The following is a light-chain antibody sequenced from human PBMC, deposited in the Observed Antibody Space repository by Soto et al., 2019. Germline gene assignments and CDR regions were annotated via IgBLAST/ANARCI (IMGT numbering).Light chain of an antibody. J-gene: IGKJ3*01. V-gene: IGKV3-20*01. CDR3: QQYGSSQFT. CDR1: QSISSSS. CDR2: GAS. Sequence: EIVLTQSPGTLSLSPGERATLSCRASQSISSSSLAWYQQKPGQAPRLLIYGASSRATGIPDRFSGSGSGTDFTLTISRLEPEDFAVYYCQQYGSSQFTFGPGTKVDI.